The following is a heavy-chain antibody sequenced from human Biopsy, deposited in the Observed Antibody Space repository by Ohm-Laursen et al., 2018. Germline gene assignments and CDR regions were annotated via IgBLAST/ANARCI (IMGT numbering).Heavy chain of an antibody. Sequence: ASVKVSCKASGYTFTGYHVHWVRQAPGQGLEWMGWINAKTGDTNYAQKFQGRVTMTRDTSISTAYVDLSSLRSDDTAVYYCTGGGYYYDSLAYYYWFDPWGQGTLVIVSS. CDR3: TGGGYYYDSLAYYYWFDP. D-gene: IGHD3-22*01. V-gene: IGHV1-2*02. CDR2: INAKTGDT. CDR1: GYTFTGYH. J-gene: IGHJ5*02.